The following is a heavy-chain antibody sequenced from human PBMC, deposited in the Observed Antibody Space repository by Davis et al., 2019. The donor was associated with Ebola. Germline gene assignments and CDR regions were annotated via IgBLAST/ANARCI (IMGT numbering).Heavy chain of an antibody. J-gene: IGHJ6*02. Sequence: GESLKISCAVSGFTVSSNYMSWVRQAPGKGLEWVSVIYSGGSTYYADSVKGRFTISRDNSKNTLYLQMNSLRAEDTAVYYCAKAPSGGDSSGYYYVRAYYYYGMDVWGQGTTVTVSS. CDR2: IYSGGST. V-gene: IGHV3-53*01. CDR3: AKAPSGGDSSGYYYVRAYYYYGMDV. D-gene: IGHD3-22*01. CDR1: GFTVSSNY.